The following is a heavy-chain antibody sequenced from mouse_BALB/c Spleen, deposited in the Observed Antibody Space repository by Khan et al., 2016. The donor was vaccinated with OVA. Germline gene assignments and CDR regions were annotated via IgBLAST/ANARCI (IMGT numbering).Heavy chain of an antibody. J-gene: IGHJ3*01. V-gene: IGHV2-9-2*01. CDR1: GFSLTDYD. D-gene: IGHD2-2*01. Sequence: QVQLKESGPGLVAPSQSLSITCTVSGFSLTDYDISWIRQPPGKGLEWLGITWTGGGTNYNSAFMSRLSISKDNSKRQIFLKMNSLQTDDTAIYYCVSALYGYSWFAYWGQGTLVTVSA. CDR2: TWTGGGT. CDR3: VSALYGYSWFAY.